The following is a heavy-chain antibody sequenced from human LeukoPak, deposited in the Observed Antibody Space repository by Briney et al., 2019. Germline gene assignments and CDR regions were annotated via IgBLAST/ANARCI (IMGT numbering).Heavy chain of an antibody. D-gene: IGHD5-12*01. V-gene: IGHV1-2*02. CDR1: GYTFTVYW. CDR3: LSGYVLYY. Sequence: ASVKVSYKAPGYTFTVYWMRWVRQAPGQGPEWMGWINPNSGDTNYGQKFQGRVTMTRDTSISTAYMELSRLRSDDTAVYYCLSGYVLYYWRQGTLVTVSS. CDR2: INPNSGDT. J-gene: IGHJ4*02.